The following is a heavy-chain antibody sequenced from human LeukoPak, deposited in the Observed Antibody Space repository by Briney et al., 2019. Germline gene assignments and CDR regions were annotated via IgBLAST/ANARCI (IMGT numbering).Heavy chain of an antibody. V-gene: IGHV3-7*02. CDR2: IKHDGSEK. Sequence: GGSQRLSCAASGFTFSAYWMSWVRQAPGKGLEWVANIKHDGSEKYYVDSVKGRFTISRDNAKNSLYLQMNSLRAEDTAVYYCALGYYDSSGYYPSSYWGQGPLVTVSS. J-gene: IGHJ4*02. CDR3: ALGYYDSSGYYPSSY. D-gene: IGHD3-22*01. CDR1: GFTFSAYW.